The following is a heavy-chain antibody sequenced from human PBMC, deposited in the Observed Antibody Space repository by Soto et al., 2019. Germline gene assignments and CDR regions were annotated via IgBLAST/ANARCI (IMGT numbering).Heavy chain of an antibody. Sequence: GASVKVSCKASGYTFTMYGLSWVRQAPGQGPEWMGWTRADNGDVRYAEKFRGRLTLTTDTSTNTAYMELRSLRSDDTAVYYCATDSNVYDILTGPSFDYYGMDVWGQGTTVTVSS. CDR2: TRADNGDV. CDR1: GYTFTMYG. J-gene: IGHJ6*02. V-gene: IGHV1-18*04. D-gene: IGHD3-9*01. CDR3: ATDSNVYDILTGPSFDYYGMDV.